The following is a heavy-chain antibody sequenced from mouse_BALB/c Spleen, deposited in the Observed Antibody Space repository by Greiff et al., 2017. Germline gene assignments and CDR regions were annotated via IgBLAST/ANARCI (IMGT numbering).Heavy chain of an antibody. CDR2: ISSGGGST. J-gene: IGHJ4*01. D-gene: IGHD2-2*01. CDR3: ARRHGYPYYYAMDY. CDR1: GFAFSSYD. Sequence: DVMLVESGGGLVKPGGSLKLSCAASGFAFSSYDMSWVRQTPEKRLEWVAYISSGGGSTYYPDTVKGRFTISRDNAKNTLYLQMSSLKSEDTAMYYCARRHGYPYYYAMDYWGQGTSVTVSS. V-gene: IGHV5-12-1*01.